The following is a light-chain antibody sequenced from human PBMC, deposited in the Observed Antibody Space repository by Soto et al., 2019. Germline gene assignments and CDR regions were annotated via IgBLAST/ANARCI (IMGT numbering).Light chain of an antibody. Sequence: QSALTQPASVSGSPGQSITISCTGTITDIGAYNYVSWYQQHPGKAPKLLIYGVSSRPSGVSNRFSGSKSGNTASLTVSGLQAEDEADYYCSSHAGSNNLVFGGGTKLTVL. CDR2: GVS. CDR1: ITDIGAYNY. V-gene: IGLV2-8*01. J-gene: IGLJ3*02. CDR3: SSHAGSNNLV.